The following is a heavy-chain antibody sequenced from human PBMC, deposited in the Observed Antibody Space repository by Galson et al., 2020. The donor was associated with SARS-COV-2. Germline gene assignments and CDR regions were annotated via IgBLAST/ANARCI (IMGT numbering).Heavy chain of an antibody. CDR1: GFTVSSNY. CDR2: ISSSGITI. V-gene: IGHV3-11*01. J-gene: IGHJ4*02. Sequence: GGSLRLSCAASGFTVSSNYMSWVRQVPGKGLEWVSYISSSGITIYYADSVKGRFTISRDNAKNSLYLQMNSLRAEDTAVYYCARVGQEPIGITGYDFFFDYWGQGTLVTVSS. D-gene: IGHD5-12*01. CDR3: ARVGQEPIGITGYDFFFDY.